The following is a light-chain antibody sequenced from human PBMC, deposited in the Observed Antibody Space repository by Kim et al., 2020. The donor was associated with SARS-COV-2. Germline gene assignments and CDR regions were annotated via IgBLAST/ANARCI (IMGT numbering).Light chain of an antibody. J-gene: IGKJ2*03. CDR2: GIS. CDR3: QQYNNWPPYS. Sequence: GSPGERATLYCRASQSVGRNVAWYQQKPGQVPRLLIYGISTRATGTPARFSGSGSGTEFTLTISSLESEDFAVYYCQQYNNWPPYSFGQGTKLEI. V-gene: IGKV3-15*01. CDR1: QSVGRN.